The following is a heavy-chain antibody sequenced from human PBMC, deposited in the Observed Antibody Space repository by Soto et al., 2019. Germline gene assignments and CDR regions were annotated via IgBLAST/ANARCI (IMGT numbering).Heavy chain of an antibody. CDR3: ARDGRLHFDY. CDR2: INPNSGGT. Sequence: QVQLVQSGAEVKKPGASVKVSCKASGYPFTGYYMHWVRQAPGQGLEWMGWINPNSGGTKYAQKFKGSVTTTSDTSISTGKMELSRLRADDPAVYSGARDGRLHFDYWGQGTLVTVSS. V-gene: IGHV1-2*04. CDR1: GYPFTGYY. J-gene: IGHJ4*02. D-gene: IGHD5-18*01.